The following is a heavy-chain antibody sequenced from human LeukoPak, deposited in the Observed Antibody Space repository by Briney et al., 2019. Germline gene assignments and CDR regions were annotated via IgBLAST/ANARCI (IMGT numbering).Heavy chain of an antibody. CDR3: ARGYCSGGSCYFDY. CDR2: SMSNSDGGTT. V-gene: IGHV3-15*01. J-gene: IGHJ4*02. CDR1: GLGFSNVW. Sequence: PGGSLTLSCVVSGLGFSNVWMNWVRQTPGKGLEWLGRSMSNSDGGTTDYAAPVKGRFTISRDDSRDTLYLQMDSLRAEDTAVYYCARGYCSGGSCYFDYWGQGTLVTVSS. D-gene: IGHD2-15*01.